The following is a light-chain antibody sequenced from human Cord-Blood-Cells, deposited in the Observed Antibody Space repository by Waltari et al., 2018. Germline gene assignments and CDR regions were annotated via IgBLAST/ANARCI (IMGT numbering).Light chain of an antibody. CDR3: SSYTSSSTWV. Sequence: QSALTQPASVSGSPGQSITIPCTGTSTAVGGYNYVPWYHQHPGKAPKLMIYDVSNRPSGVSNRFSGSKSGNTASLTISGLQADDEADYYCSSYTSSSTWVFGGGTKLTVL. V-gene: IGLV2-14*01. CDR1: STAVGGYNY. J-gene: IGLJ3*02. CDR2: DVS.